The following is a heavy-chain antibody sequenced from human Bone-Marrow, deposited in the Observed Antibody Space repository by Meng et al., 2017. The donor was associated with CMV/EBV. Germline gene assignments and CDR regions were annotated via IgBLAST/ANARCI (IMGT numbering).Heavy chain of an antibody. V-gene: IGHV4-59*01. CDR3: ARDVHYYDSSGYLSWFDP. J-gene: IGHJ5*02. Sequence: GSLRLSCTVSGGPISSYYWSWIRQPPGKGLEWIGYIYYSGSTNYNPSLKSRVTISVDTSKNQFSLKLSSVTAADTAVYYCARDVHYYDSSGYLSWFDPWGQGTLVTVSS. CDR1: GGPISSYY. CDR2: IYYSGST. D-gene: IGHD3-22*01.